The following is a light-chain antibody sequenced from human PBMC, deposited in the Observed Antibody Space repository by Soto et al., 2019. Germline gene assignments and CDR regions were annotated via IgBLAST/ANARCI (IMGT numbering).Light chain of an antibody. V-gene: IGKV3-20*01. CDR2: STS. CDR3: QQYGSSPRT. Sequence: EIVLTQSPGTLSLSPGERATLSCRASQSVTSPFLAWYQQKPGQPPRLLIYSTSGRATGIPDRFSGSGSGTDFTLTINSLEPEDSAVYYCQQYGSSPRTFGQGTKVDIK. J-gene: IGKJ1*01. CDR1: QSVTSPF.